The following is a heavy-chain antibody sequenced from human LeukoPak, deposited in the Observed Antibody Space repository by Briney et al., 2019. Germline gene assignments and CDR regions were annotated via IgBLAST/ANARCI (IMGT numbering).Heavy chain of an antibody. CDR3: ARAPYCSSTSCFIDP. Sequence: PSETLSLTCAVSGGSISTSNWWSWIRQPPGKGLEWIGEINHSGSTNYNPSLKSRVTISVDTSKNQFSLKLSSVTAADTAVYYCARAPYCSSTSCFIDPWGQGTLVTVSS. CDR2: INHSGST. J-gene: IGHJ5*02. V-gene: IGHV4-4*02. D-gene: IGHD2-2*01. CDR1: GGSISTSNW.